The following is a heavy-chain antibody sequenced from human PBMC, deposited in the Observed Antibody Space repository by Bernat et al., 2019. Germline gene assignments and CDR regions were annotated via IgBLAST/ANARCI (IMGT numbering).Heavy chain of an antibody. J-gene: IGHJ4*02. CDR3: ARGVYCSGGSCYSPGFDY. Sequence: EVQLVESGGGLVQPGGSLRLSCAASGFTFSSYWMHWVRQAPGKGLVWVSRINSDGSSTSYADSVKGRFNISRDNAKNTLYLQMNSLRAEDTAVYYCARGVYCSGGSCYSPGFDYWGQGTLVTVSS. D-gene: IGHD2-15*01. CDR1: GFTFSSYW. V-gene: IGHV3-74*01. CDR2: INSDGSST.